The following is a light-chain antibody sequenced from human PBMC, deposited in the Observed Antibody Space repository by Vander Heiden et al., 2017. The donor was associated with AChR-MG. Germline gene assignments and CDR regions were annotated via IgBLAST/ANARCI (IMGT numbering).Light chain of an antibody. CDR3: SSYTSSSNLDV. CDR2: DVT. V-gene: IGLV2-14*03. J-gene: IGLJ1*01. CDR1: SSDICASNY. Sequence: QSALTQPASVSGSPGQSITISCTGTSSDICASNYVSWYQQDPGKAPKLIIYDVTKRSSGVSNLFSGSKSGDTASLTISGLQAEDEADYYCSSYTSSSNLDVFATGTKVTVL.